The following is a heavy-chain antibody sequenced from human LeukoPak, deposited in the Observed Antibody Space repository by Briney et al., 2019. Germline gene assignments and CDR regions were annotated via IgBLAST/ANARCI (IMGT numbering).Heavy chain of an antibody. V-gene: IGHV4-38-2*02. CDR1: GYSISSGYY. CDR3: ARDSALAQAVMFDY. Sequence: RASETLSLTCSVSGYSISSGYYWGWIRQPPGKGLEWIGSIDHSGSTYYKPSLKSRVTISVVTSKNQFSLKLRSVTAADTAVYYCARDSALAQAVMFDYWGQGTLVTVSS. CDR2: IDHSGST. J-gene: IGHJ4*02. D-gene: IGHD6-19*01.